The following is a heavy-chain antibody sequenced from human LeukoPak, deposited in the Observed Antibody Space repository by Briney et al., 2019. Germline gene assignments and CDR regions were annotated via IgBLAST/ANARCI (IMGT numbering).Heavy chain of an antibody. CDR1: GFTFSSYG. CDR2: IRYDGSNK. CDR3: AKDLSPYHQVPYNTFDI. Sequence: PGGSLRLSCAASGFTFSSYGMHWVRQAPGKGLEWVAFIRYDGSNKYYADSVKGRFTISRDNSKNTLYLQMNSLRAEDTAVYYCAKDLSPYHQVPYNTFDIWGQGTMVTVSS. J-gene: IGHJ3*02. V-gene: IGHV3-30*02. D-gene: IGHD1-14*01.